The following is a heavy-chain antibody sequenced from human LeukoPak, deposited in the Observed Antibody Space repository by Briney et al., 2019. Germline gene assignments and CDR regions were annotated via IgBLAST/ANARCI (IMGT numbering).Heavy chain of an antibody. D-gene: IGHD1-26*01. J-gene: IGHJ4*02. CDR2: ISYGGDT. CDR3: ARHGGTLDYFDY. V-gene: IGHV4-59*08. Sequence: PSETLTLTCTVSGGSISSYYWRWIRQPPGKGLEWIGYISYGGDTSYNPSLKRRVTISVDSPKNRFSLRLSSLTAADTALYYCARHGGTLDYFDYWGPGSLVTVSS. CDR1: GGSISSYY.